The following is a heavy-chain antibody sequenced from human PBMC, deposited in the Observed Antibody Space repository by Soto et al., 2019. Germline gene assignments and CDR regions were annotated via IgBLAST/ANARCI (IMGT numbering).Heavy chain of an antibody. Sequence: QVQLVESGGGVVQPGRSLRLSCAASGFTFSSYAMHWVRQAPGKGLEWVAVISYDGSNKYYADSVKSRFTISRDNSKNTLYLQMNSLRAEDTAVYYCAREGYSYGYNYYYGMDVWGQGTTVTVSS. CDR3: AREGYSYGYNYYYGMDV. D-gene: IGHD5-18*01. CDR1: GFTFSSYA. CDR2: ISYDGSNK. V-gene: IGHV3-30-3*01. J-gene: IGHJ6*02.